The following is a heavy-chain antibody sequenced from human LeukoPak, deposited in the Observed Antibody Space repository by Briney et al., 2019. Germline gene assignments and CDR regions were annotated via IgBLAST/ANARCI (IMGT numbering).Heavy chain of an antibody. CDR1: GFTFSSYG. J-gene: IGHJ3*02. V-gene: IGHV3-30*03. D-gene: IGHD6-6*01. CDR3: AREEQLAPWSDFDI. Sequence: GRSLRLSCAASGFTFSSYGMHWVRQAPGKGVEWVAIISCDGSNKYYADSVKGRFTISRDNSKNTLYLQMNSLRAEDTAVYYCAREEQLAPWSDFDIWGQGTMVTVSS. CDR2: ISCDGSNK.